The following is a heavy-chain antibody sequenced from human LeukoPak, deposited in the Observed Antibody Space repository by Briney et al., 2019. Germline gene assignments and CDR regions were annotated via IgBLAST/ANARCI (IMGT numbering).Heavy chain of an antibody. J-gene: IGHJ6*02. CDR1: GYTFTSYD. CDR3: ATFPGGYCSSTSCYTGMDV. CDR2: MNPNSGNT. V-gene: IGHV1-8*01. D-gene: IGHD2-2*02. Sequence: ASVKVSCKASGYTFTSYDINWVRQATGQGPEWMGWMNPNSGNTGYAQKFQGRVTMTRNTSISTAYMELSSLRSEDTAVYYCATFPGGYCSSTSCYTGMDVWGQGTTVTVSS.